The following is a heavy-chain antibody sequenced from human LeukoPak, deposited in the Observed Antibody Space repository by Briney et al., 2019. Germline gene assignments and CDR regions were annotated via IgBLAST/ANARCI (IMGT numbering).Heavy chain of an antibody. V-gene: IGHV4-39*01. Sequence: SETLSLTCTVSGGSISSSSYYWGWIRQPPGKGLEWIGSIYYSGSTYYNPSLKSRVTISVDTSKNQFSLKLSSVTAADTAVYYCARHTVVVALFDYWGQGTLVTVSS. CDR3: ARHTVVVALFDY. CDR1: GGSISSSSYY. CDR2: IYYSGST. J-gene: IGHJ4*02. D-gene: IGHD3-22*01.